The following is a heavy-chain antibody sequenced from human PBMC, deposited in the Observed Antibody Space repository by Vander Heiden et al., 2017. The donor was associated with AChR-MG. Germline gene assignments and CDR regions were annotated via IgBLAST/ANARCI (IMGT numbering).Heavy chain of an antibody. CDR2: IVVGSGNT. V-gene: IGHV1-58*01. J-gene: IGHJ4*02. CDR1: GFTFTSSA. D-gene: IGHD1-26*01. CDR3: AADRLGATVY. Sequence: QMQLVQSGPEVKKPGTSVQVCKASGFTFTSSAVQWVRQARGQRLEWIGWIVVGSGNTNYAQKFQERVTITRDMSTSTAYMELSSLRSEDTAVYYCAADRLGATVYWGQGTLVTVSS.